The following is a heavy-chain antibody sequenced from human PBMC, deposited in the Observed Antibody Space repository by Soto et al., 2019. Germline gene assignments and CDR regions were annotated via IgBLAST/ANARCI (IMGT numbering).Heavy chain of an antibody. J-gene: IGHJ3*01. CDR1: GFTFSLYP. CDR2: ITPSNSTI. CDR3: ARVGRGFCSSTRCYTDGFDL. Sequence: QLVESGGGLVQPGGSLRLSCAASGFTFSLYPVNWVRQAPGKGLEWLSYITPSNSTIYYADSVKGRFTISRDNAKDSLDLQMNGLRDADTAVYYCARVGRGFCSSTRCYTDGFDLWGPGTVVTVST. D-gene: IGHD2-2*01. V-gene: IGHV3-48*02.